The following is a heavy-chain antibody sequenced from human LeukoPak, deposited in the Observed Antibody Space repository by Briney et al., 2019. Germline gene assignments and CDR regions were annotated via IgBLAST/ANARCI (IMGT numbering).Heavy chain of an antibody. CDR1: GYTFTSYG. V-gene: IGHV1-18*01. CDR3: ARDYSSSWPTPWWFDP. CDR2: INAYNGNT. D-gene: IGHD6-13*01. J-gene: IGHJ5*02. Sequence: ASVKVSCKASGYTFTSYGISWVRQAPGQGLEWMGWINAYNGNTNYAQKLQGRVTMTTDTSTSTAYMELRSLRSDDTAVYYCARDYSSSWPTPWWFDPWGQGTLVTVSS.